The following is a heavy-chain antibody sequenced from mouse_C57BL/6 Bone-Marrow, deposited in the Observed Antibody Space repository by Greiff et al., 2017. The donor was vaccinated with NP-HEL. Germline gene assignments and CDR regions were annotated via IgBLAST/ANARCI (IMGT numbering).Heavy chain of an antibody. Sequence: EVKLMESGGGLVKPGGSLKLSCAASGFTFSSYAMSWVRQTPENRLEWVATISDGGSYTYYPDNVKGRFTISRDNAKNNLYLQMSHLKSEDTAMYYCARGAGAFDYWGQGTTLTVSS. CDR2: ISDGGSYT. D-gene: IGHD3-3*01. V-gene: IGHV5-4*03. J-gene: IGHJ2*01. CDR3: ARGAGAFDY. CDR1: GFTFSSYA.